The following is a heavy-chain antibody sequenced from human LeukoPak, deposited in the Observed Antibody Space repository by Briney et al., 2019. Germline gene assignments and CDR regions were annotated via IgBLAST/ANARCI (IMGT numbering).Heavy chain of an antibody. Sequence: SETLSLTCAVYGGSFSGYYWSWIRQPPGKGLEWIGEINHSGSTNYNPSLKSRVTISVDTSKNQFSLKLSSVTAADTAVCYCARRGTDYDFWSGYSSYYYYYMDVWGKGTTVTVSS. CDR1: GGSFSGYY. J-gene: IGHJ6*03. CDR2: INHSGST. D-gene: IGHD3-3*01. CDR3: ARRGTDYDFWSGYSSYYYYYMDV. V-gene: IGHV4-34*01.